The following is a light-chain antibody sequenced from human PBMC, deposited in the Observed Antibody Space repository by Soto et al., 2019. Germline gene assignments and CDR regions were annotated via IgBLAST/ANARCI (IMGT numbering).Light chain of an antibody. J-gene: IGKJ1*01. CDR2: KAS. Sequence: DIQMTQSPSTLSASVGDRVTITCRASQSIRSWLAWYQQKPGKAPKLLIYKASSLETGVPLRFSGSGSGTEFTLTISSLPPDDVGTYYYQQYNSYPWTFGQGTKVDIK. V-gene: IGKV1-5*03. CDR3: QQYNSYPWT. CDR1: QSIRSW.